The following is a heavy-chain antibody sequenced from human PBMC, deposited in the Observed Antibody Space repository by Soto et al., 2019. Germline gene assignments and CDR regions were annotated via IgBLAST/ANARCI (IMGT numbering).Heavy chain of an antibody. J-gene: IGHJ5*02. Sequence: SETLSLTCAVSGYSISSGYYWGWIRQPPGKGLEWIGSIYHSGSTDYNPSLKSRVTISVDTSKNQFSLKLSSVTAADTAVYYCARDHDYSNDRYPFRRYNWFDPWGQGTLVTVSS. V-gene: IGHV4-38-2*02. D-gene: IGHD4-4*01. CDR2: IYHSGST. CDR1: GYSISSGYY. CDR3: ARDHDYSNDRYPFRRYNWFDP.